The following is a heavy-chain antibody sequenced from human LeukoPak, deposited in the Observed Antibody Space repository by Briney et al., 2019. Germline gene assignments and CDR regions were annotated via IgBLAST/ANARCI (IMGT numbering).Heavy chain of an antibody. V-gene: IGHV3-7*01. J-gene: IGHJ4*02. D-gene: IGHD4-11*01. CDR1: GFTFSTYW. CDR3: AREGLPYSRDY. Sequence: GGSLRLSCSTSGFTFSTYWMSWVRQTPEKGLEWVANIKGVGSLINYADSVKGRFTISRDNAKNSLSLQMNSLTADDTGLYYCAREGLPYSRDYWGQGTLVTVSS. CDR2: IKGVGSLI.